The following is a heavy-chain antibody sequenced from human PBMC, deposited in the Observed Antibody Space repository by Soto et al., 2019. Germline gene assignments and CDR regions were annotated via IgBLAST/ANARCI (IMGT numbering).Heavy chain of an antibody. Sequence: QVQLVESGGGVVQPGRSLRLSCAASGFTFSSYAMHWVRQAPGKGLEWVAVISYDGSNKYYADSVKGRFTISRDNSKNTLYLQMNSLRAEDTAVYYCARAAAENYYYGMDVWGQGTTVTVSS. D-gene: IGHD6-13*01. CDR3: ARAAAENYYYGMDV. CDR2: ISYDGSNK. CDR1: GFTFSSYA. V-gene: IGHV3-30-3*01. J-gene: IGHJ6*02.